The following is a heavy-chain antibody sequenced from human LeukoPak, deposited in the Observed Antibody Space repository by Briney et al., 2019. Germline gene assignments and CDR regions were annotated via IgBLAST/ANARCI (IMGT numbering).Heavy chain of an antibody. Sequence: SETLSLXCTVSGGSISSGSYYWSWIRQPAGKGLEWIGRIYTSGSTNYNPSLKSRVTISVDTSKNQFSLKLSSVTAADTAVYYCARDPRGDYYTAKWFDPWGQGTLVTVSS. CDR2: IYTSGST. CDR3: ARDPRGDYYTAKWFDP. CDR1: GGSISSGSYY. J-gene: IGHJ5*02. V-gene: IGHV4-61*02. D-gene: IGHD4-17*01.